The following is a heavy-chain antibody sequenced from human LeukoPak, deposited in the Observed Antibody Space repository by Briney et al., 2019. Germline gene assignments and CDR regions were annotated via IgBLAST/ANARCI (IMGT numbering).Heavy chain of an antibody. V-gene: IGHV3-23*01. CDR1: GFIFGNYA. D-gene: IGHD5-12*01. CDR2: IRASSGIT. CDR3: ARDRWLRLEVYYYYGMDV. Sequence: PGGSLRLSCAASGFIFGNYAMSWVRQAPGKGLEWVSDIRASSGITFYADSVKGRFTISRDNAKNTLYLQMNSLRAEDTAVYYCARDRWLRLEVYYYYGMDVWGQGTTVTVSS. J-gene: IGHJ6*02.